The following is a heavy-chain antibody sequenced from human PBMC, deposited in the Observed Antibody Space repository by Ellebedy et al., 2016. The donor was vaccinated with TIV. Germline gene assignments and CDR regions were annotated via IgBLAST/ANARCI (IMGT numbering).Heavy chain of an antibody. V-gene: IGHV3-21*01. D-gene: IGHD3-22*01. CDR1: GFIFSSYG. Sequence: GESLKISCAASGFIFSSYGMNWVRQAPGKGLEWVSSISSSSSYIYYTDSVKGRFTISRDNAKNSLNLQMNSLRAEDTAVYFCARGDSSGYPSLFGQWGQGTLVTVSP. CDR2: ISSSSSYI. CDR3: ARGDSSGYPSLFGQ. J-gene: IGHJ4*02.